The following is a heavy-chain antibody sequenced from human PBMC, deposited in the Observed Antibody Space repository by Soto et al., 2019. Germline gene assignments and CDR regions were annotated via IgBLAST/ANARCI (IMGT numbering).Heavy chain of an antibody. CDR1: GFSFSSYN. D-gene: IGHD1-26*01. CDR2: ISSGSSFR. J-gene: IGHJ4*02. Sequence: EVQLVESGGGLVKPGGSLRLTCAASGFSFSSYNMNWVRQAPGKGLEWVSSISSGSSFRHYADSVKGRFTISRDNAKKSLFLQMNSLRAEDTGVYYCVRGEVPADWGQGTLVTVSS. V-gene: IGHV3-21*01. CDR3: VRGEVPAD.